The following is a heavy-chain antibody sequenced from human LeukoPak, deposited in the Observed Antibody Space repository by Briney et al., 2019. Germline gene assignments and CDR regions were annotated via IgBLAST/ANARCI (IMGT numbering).Heavy chain of an antibody. J-gene: IGHJ4*02. Sequence: PSETLSLTYTVSGGSISSSSYYWGWIRQPPGKGLEWIGSIYYSGGTYYNPSLKSRVTISVDTSKDQSSLKLSSVTAADTAVYYCARSVGSLYCSGGSCYSVGYWGQGTLVTVSS. CDR1: GGSISSSSYY. D-gene: IGHD2-15*01. V-gene: IGHV4-39*01. CDR3: ARSVGSLYCSGGSCYSVGY. CDR2: IYYSGGT.